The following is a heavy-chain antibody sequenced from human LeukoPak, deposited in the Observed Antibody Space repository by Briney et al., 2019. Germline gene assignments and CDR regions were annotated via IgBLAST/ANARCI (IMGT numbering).Heavy chain of an antibody. V-gene: IGHV1-69*05. CDR3: ARGQNSGSYTPFDY. CDR2: IIPIFGTA. Sequence: ASVKVSCKVSGGTFSSYAISWVRQAPGQGLEWMGGIIPIFGTANYAQKFQGRVTITTDESTSTAYMELSSLRSEDTAVYYCARGQNSGSYTPFDYWGQGTLVTVSS. D-gene: IGHD1-26*01. CDR1: GGTFSSYA. J-gene: IGHJ4*02.